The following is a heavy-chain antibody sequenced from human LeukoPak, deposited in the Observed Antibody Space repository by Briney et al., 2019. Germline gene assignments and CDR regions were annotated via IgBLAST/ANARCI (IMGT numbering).Heavy chain of an antibody. J-gene: IGHJ3*02. V-gene: IGHV3-9*01. Sequence: GRSLRLSCAASGFTFDDYAMHWVRQAPGKGLEWVSGISWNSGSIGYADSVKGRFTISRDNAKNSLYLQMNSLRAEDTALYYCAKEPQRGDIAVYYAFAIWGQGTMVTVSS. CDR3: AKEPQRGDIAVYYAFAI. D-gene: IGHD6-19*01. CDR1: GFTFDDYA. CDR2: ISWNSGSI.